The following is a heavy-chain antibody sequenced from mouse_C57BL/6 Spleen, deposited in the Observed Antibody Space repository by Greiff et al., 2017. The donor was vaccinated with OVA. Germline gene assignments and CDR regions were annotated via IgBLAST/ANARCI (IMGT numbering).Heavy chain of an antibody. Sequence: VQLKESGGGLVQPGGSLKLSCAASGFTFSDYYMYWVRQTPEKRLEWVAYISNGGGSTYYPDTVKGRFTISRDNAKNTLYLQMSRLKSEDTAMYYCARQSYREGYYFDYWGQGTTLTVSS. CDR2: ISNGGGST. D-gene: IGHD2-14*01. CDR1: GFTFSDYY. J-gene: IGHJ2*01. CDR3: ARQSYREGYYFDY. V-gene: IGHV5-12*01.